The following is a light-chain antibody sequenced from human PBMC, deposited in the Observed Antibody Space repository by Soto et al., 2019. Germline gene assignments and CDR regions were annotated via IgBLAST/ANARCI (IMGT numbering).Light chain of an antibody. Sequence: DIQMTQSPSSVSASVGDRVTITCRASQDISSWLAWYQQKPGKPPKFLIYDASNLQSGVPSRFSGSGSGTDFTLTISSLQPEDIATYYCQQANSFPYTFGQGTKLEVK. V-gene: IGKV1-12*01. CDR2: DAS. CDR1: QDISSW. J-gene: IGKJ2*01. CDR3: QQANSFPYT.